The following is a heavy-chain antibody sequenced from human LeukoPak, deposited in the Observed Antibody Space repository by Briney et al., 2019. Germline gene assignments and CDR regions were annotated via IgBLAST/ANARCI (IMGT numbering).Heavy chain of an antibody. D-gene: IGHD4-11*01. J-gene: IGHJ4*02. CDR3: ARAYYRGRTDDFDY. CDR1: GFTFGDYA. V-gene: IGHV3-49*04. Sequence: GRSLRLSCTASGFTFGDYAMSWVRQAPGKGLEWVGFIRSKAYGGTTEYAASVKGRFTISRDDSKSIAYLQMNSLRAEDTAVYYCARAYYRGRTDDFDYWGQGTLVTVSS. CDR2: IRSKAYGGTT.